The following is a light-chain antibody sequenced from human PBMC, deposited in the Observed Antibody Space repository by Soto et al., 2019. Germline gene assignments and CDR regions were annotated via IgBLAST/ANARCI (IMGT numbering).Light chain of an antibody. CDR1: QSPVTTDGNTY. J-gene: IGKJ2*01. V-gene: IGKV2-30*01. Sequence: DIVMTQSPLSLPVTLGQPASISCRSIQSPVTTDGNTYLNWFQQKPSQSPRRLIYKVSIQDSGVPDRFSGSGSGTEFTFKISRVEVDDVGVYFCMQGTDWPYTFGQGTKLEI. CDR2: KVS. CDR3: MQGTDWPYT.